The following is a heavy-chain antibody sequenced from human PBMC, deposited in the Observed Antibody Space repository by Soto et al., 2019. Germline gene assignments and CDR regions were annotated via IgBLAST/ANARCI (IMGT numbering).Heavy chain of an antibody. D-gene: IGHD5-12*01. J-gene: IGHJ4*02. Sequence: VASVKVSCKASGYTFTSYAMNWVRQAPGQGLEWMGWISAYNGNTNYTQNLQGRLTMTTDTSTSTAYMELRSLRFDDTAVYYCVIDLGGYHSIAAFWGQGALVTVSS. V-gene: IGHV1-18*01. CDR2: ISAYNGNT. CDR3: VIDLGGYHSIAAF. CDR1: GYTFTSYA.